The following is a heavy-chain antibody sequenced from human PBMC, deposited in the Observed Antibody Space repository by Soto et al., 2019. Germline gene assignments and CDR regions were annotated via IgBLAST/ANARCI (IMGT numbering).Heavy chain of an antibody. CDR2: IYHSRST. CDR1: RGSISSSNW. J-gene: IGHJ4*02. CDR3: ASHLRPTNWGGGYFDY. D-gene: IGHD7-27*01. V-gene: IGHV4-4*02. Sequence: SETLSLTCAVSRGSISSSNWWSWVRRPPGMELEWSGEIYHSRSTYYNPSLKSRVTISVDTSKNQFSLKLTSVTAADTAVYYCASHLRPTNWGGGYFDYWGQGPLVTVSS.